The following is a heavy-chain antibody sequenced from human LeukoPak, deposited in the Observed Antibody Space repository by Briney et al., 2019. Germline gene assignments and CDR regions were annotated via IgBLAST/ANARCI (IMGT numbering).Heavy chain of an antibody. D-gene: IGHD4-17*01. V-gene: IGHV4-59*01. CDR2: IYYTGST. Sequence: SETLSLTCTVSGGSISSCYGSWLRQPPGKGLEWIGYIYYTGSTNYNPSLKSRVTISVDTSKNQFSLNLSSVTAADTAVYYCARKATVTTNWYFDLWGRSTLVTVSS. CDR3: ARKATVTTNWYFDL. J-gene: IGHJ2*01. CDR1: GGSISSCY.